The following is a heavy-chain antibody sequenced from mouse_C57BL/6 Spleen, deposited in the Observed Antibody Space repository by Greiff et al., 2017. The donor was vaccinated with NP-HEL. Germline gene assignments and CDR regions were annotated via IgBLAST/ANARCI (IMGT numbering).Heavy chain of an antibody. CDR3: VRHVGGPDYFDY. D-gene: IGHD3-3*01. J-gene: IGHJ2*01. V-gene: IGHV10-1*01. CDR1: GFSFNTYA. CDR2: IRSKSNNYAT. Sequence: EVQLQESGGGLVQPKGSLKLSCAASGFSFNTYAMNWVRQAPGKGLEWVARIRSKSNNYATYYADSVKDRFTISRDDSESMLYLQMNNLKTEDTAMYYCVRHVGGPDYFDYWGQGTTLTVSS.